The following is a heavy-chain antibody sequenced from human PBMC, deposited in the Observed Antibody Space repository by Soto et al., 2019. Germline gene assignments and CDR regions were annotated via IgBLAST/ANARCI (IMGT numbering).Heavy chain of an antibody. Sequence: QVQLQESGPGLVKPSENLSLTCTVSGGAISSYYWSWIRQPPGKGLEWIGYIEYSGSTNYNPSLKRRDTIYVDTSKNQLYLKLSSVTAAYTAVYYWARERTMFRGKVRRNDWFDPWGQGTLVTVSS. CDR2: IEYSGST. CDR3: ARERTMFRGKVRRNDWFDP. CDR1: GGAISSYY. J-gene: IGHJ5*02. V-gene: IGHV4-59*01. D-gene: IGHD3-10*01.